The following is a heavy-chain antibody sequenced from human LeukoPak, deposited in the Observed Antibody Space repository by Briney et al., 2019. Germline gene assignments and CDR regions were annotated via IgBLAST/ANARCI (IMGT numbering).Heavy chain of an antibody. Sequence: GEPLNISCKASGSSSTNYWSGWVRQMRGKGLEWMGIIYPGDSYTRYSPSFQGPVTIAAGKSISTAYLQWSSLKASDTAMYSCARHVAAAARDYFDYWGQGILVTVSS. D-gene: IGHD6-13*01. CDR1: GSSSTNYW. V-gene: IGHV5-51*01. CDR3: ARHVAAAARDYFDY. CDR2: IYPGDSYT. J-gene: IGHJ4*02.